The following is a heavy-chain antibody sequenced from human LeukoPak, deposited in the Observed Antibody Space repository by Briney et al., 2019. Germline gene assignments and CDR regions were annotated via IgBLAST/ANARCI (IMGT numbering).Heavy chain of an antibody. J-gene: IGHJ6*03. V-gene: IGHV4-61*02. CDR1: GGSISSGSYY. CDR2: IYTSGST. Sequence: SQTLSLTCTVSGGSISSGSYYWSWIRQPAGKGLEWIGRIYTSGSTNYNPSLKSRVTFSLDSSQHQISLHLTSVTAADTAVYYCSRSPLSAAGRVAGPGHMDVWGKGTKVIISS. CDR3: SRSPLSAAGRVAGPGHMDV. D-gene: IGHD6-13*01.